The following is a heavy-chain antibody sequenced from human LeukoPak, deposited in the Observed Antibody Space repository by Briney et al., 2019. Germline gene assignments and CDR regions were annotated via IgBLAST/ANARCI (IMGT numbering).Heavy chain of an antibody. V-gene: IGHV4-59*02. CDR2: IYYSGST. J-gene: IGHJ6*03. D-gene: IGHD6-6*01. Sequence: SETLSLTCNVSGGSVINYYWSWIRQPPGKGLEWIGYIYYSGSTNYNPSLKSRVTISVDTSRNQFPLKLSSVTAADTAVYYCARDGEVIAARPRSSSWFMDVWGKGTTVTVSS. CDR3: ARDGEVIAARPRSSSWFMDV. CDR1: GGSVINYY.